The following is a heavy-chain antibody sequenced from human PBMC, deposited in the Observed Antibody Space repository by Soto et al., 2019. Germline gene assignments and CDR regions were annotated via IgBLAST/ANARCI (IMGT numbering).Heavy chain of an antibody. Sequence: GASLKSSGKGCGDRVSSYWSGWVRQMHGKGLEWMGIIDPGDSDTRYSPSFQGQVTISADKSISTAYLQWSSLKASDTAMYYCASGTVATAPADYWGQRPLVTVSS. D-gene: IGHD5-12*01. CDR3: ASGTVATAPADY. V-gene: IGHV5-51*01. CDR2: IDPGDSDT. CDR1: GDRVSSYW. J-gene: IGHJ4*02.